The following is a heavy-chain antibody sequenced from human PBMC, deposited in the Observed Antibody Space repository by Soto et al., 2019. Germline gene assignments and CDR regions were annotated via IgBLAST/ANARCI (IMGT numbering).Heavy chain of an antibody. J-gene: IGHJ4*02. CDR3: ARDDSITMVRGVLHY. D-gene: IGHD3-10*01. Sequence: ASVKVSCKASGYTFTSYAMRWVRQAPGQRLEWMGWINTGNGNTKYSQKFQGRVTITRDTSASTAYMELSSLRSEDTAVYYCARDDSITMVRGVLHYWGQGTLVTVSS. CDR2: INTGNGNT. CDR1: GYTFTSYA. V-gene: IGHV1-3*04.